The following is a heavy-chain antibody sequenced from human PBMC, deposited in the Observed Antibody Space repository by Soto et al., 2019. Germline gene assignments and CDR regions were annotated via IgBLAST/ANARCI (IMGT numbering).Heavy chain of an antibody. J-gene: IGHJ4*02. CDR1: GYTFTNYG. V-gene: IGHV1-18*01. Sequence: ASVKVSCKASGYTFTNYGINWVRQAPGQGLEWLGWISTHNGNTNYAQKLQGRVTLTTDTSTNTAYMELRSLRSDDTAVYYCARVRRAHDIDDYWGQGTLVTVSS. CDR2: ISTHNGNT. CDR3: ARVRRAHDIDDY. D-gene: IGHD3-9*01.